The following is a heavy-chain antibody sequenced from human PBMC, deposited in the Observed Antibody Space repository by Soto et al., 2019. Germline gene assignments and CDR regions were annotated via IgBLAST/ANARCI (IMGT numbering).Heavy chain of an antibody. CDR1: GGSISSYY. D-gene: IGHD4-4*01. CDR2: IYYSGST. CDR3: ARETTVTTFDY. J-gene: IGHJ4*02. Sequence: SSETLSLTCTVSGGSISSYYWSWIRQPPGKGLEWIGYIYYSGSTNYNPSLKSRVTISVDTSKNQFSLKLSSVTAADTAVYYCARETTVTTFDYWGQGTLVTVSS. V-gene: IGHV4-59*01.